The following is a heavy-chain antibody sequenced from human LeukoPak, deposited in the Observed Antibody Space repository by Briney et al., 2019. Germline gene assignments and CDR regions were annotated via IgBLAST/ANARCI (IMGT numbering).Heavy chain of an antibody. Sequence: PGGSLRLSCAASGFTFSSYEMNWVRQAPGKGLEWVSYISSSGSTIYYADSVKGRFTISRDNAKNSLYLQMNSLRAEDTAVYYCARDVLDIVVVPAAFDYWGQGTLVTVSS. CDR3: ARDVLDIVVVPAAFDY. V-gene: IGHV3-48*03. CDR2: ISSSGSTI. CDR1: GFTFSSYE. D-gene: IGHD2-2*01. J-gene: IGHJ4*02.